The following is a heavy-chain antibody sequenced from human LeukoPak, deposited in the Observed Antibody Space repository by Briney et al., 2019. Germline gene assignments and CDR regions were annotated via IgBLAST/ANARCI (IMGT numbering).Heavy chain of an antibody. V-gene: IGHV5-51*01. J-gene: IGHJ3*02. CDR2: IYPGDSDT. CDR1: GYSFTSYW. Sequence: GESLKISCKGSGYSFTSYWIGWVRQMPGKGLEWMGIIYPGDSDTRYSPCFQGQVTSSADKSISTAYLQWSSLKASDTAMYYCARHWQDDAFDIWGQGTMVTVSS. CDR3: ARHWQDDAFDI.